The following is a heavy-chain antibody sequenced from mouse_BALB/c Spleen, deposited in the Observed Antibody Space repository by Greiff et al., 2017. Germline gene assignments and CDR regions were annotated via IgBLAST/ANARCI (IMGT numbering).Heavy chain of an antibody. CDR2: IDPANGNT. D-gene: IGHD1-1*01. CDR1: GFNIKDTY. Sequence: EVQLQQSGAELVKPGASVKLSCTASGFNIKDTYMHWVKQRPEQGLEWIGRIDPANGNTKYDPKFQGKATITADTSSNTAYLQLSSLTSEDTAVYYCASGGILRSFAYWGQGTLVTVSA. J-gene: IGHJ3*01. CDR3: ASGGILRSFAY. V-gene: IGHV14-3*02.